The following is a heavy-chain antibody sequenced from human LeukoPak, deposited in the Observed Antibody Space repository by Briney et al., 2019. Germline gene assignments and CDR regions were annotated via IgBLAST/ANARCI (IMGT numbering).Heavy chain of an antibody. CDR2: IYTSGST. Sequence: SQTLSLTCTVSGGSISSGSYYWSWIRQPAGKGLERIGRIYTSGSTNYNPSFKSRVTISVDTSKNQFSLKLSSVTAADTAVYYCARTVQEGYFDWLLYYFDYWGQGTLVTVSS. D-gene: IGHD3-9*01. CDR1: GGSISSGSYY. J-gene: IGHJ4*02. CDR3: ARTVQEGYFDWLLYYFDY. V-gene: IGHV4-61*02.